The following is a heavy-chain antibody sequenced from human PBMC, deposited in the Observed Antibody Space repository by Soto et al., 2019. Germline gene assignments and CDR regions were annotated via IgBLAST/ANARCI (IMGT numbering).Heavy chain of an antibody. CDR1: GFTFTGYY. CDR3: TREARGYSYGPLGY. D-gene: IGHD5-18*01. V-gene: IGHV1-2*02. CDR2: INPNSGDT. J-gene: IGHJ4*02. Sequence: QGQLVQSGAEVKKPGASVKVSCKTSGFTFTGYYLHWVRQAPGQGLEWMGWINPNSGDTKYAQTFQGRVTLTRDRSITTAYMELSRLRSDDTAMYFCTREARGYSYGPLGYWGQGTLVTVYS.